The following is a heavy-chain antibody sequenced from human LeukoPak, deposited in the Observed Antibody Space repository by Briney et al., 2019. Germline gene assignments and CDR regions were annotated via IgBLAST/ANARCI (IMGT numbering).Heavy chain of an antibody. V-gene: IGHV5-51*03. CDR2: IYPGDSDT. J-gene: IGHJ5*02. CDR3: ARRFSWNYSYWFDP. CDR1: GYSFTSNW. D-gene: IGHD1-7*01. Sequence: KPGESLKISCKGSGYSFTSNWIGWVRQMPGKGLEWMGIIYPGDSDTRYSPSFQGQVTISVDKSISTAYLQWSSLKASDTAMYYCARRFSWNYSYWFDPWGQGTLVTVSS.